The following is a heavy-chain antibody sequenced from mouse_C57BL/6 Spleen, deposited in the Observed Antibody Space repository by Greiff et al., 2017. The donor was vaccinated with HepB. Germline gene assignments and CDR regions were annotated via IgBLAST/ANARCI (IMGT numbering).Heavy chain of an antibody. CDR3: ERESTSAD. J-gene: IGHJ2*01. CDR1: GYAFSSSW. CDR2: IYPGDGDT. D-gene: IGHD2-1*01. Sequence: VQLQQSGPELVKPGASVKISCKASGYAFSSSWMNWVKQRPGQGLEWIGRIYPGDGDTNYNGKFKGKATLTADKSSSTAYMQLSSLTSEDSAVYFCERESTSADWGQGTTLTVSS. V-gene: IGHV1-82*01.